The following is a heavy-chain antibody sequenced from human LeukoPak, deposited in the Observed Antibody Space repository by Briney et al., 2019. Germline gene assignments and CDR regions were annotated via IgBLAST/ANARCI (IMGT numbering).Heavy chain of an antibody. CDR3: TRITVVAGNTYLADY. CDR2: ISGSSSYT. D-gene: IGHD6-19*01. J-gene: IGHJ4*02. Sequence: PGGSLRLSCAASGFTFSDYYMSWIRQVPGKGLEWVSYISGSSSYTNYADSVKGRFTISRDNGNNSLYLQMNSLRAEDTAVYYCTRITVVAGNTYLADYWGQGTLVTVSS. CDR1: GFTFSDYY. V-gene: IGHV3-11*03.